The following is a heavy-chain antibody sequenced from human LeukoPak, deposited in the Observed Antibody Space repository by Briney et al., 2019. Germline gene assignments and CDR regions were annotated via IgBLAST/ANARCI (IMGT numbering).Heavy chain of an antibody. CDR3: ARERYSYGYYFDY. CDR2: IYAGEGA. D-gene: IGHD3-16*02. Sequence: SETLSLTCTVSGDSISNYFWSWIRQPAGKGLEWIGRIYAGEGAKYNPPLETRVTVSVDTSTNQLSLKLSSVTAADTAVYYCARERYSYGYYFDYWGQGTLVTVSS. V-gene: IGHV4-4*07. J-gene: IGHJ4*02. CDR1: GDSISNYF.